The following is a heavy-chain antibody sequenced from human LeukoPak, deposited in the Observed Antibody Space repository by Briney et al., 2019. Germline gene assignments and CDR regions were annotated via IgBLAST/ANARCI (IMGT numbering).Heavy chain of an antibody. V-gene: IGHV3-23*01. J-gene: IGHJ4*02. D-gene: IGHD4-17*01. CDR3: ARDSYAEYGDSGDY. CDR1: GFTFKIYA. Sequence: GGSLRLSCAASGFTFKIYAMSWVRLAPGKGLQWVASMCGSAGCTFYADSVKGRFTISRDNSKNTLYLQMNSLRAEDTAIYYCARDSYAEYGDSGDYWGQGTLVTVSS. CDR2: MCGSAGCT.